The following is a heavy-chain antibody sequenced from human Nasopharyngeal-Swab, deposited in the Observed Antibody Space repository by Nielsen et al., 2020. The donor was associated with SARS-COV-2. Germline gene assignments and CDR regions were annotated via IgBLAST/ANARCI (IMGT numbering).Heavy chain of an antibody. J-gene: IGHJ4*02. Sequence: VRQAPRKGLEWVSSISSSSSYIYYADSVKGRFTISRDNAKNSLYLQMNSLRAEDTAVYYCATDYVETRDYWGQGTLVTVSS. D-gene: IGHD4-17*01. CDR3: ATDYVETRDY. V-gene: IGHV3-21*01. CDR2: ISSSSSYI.